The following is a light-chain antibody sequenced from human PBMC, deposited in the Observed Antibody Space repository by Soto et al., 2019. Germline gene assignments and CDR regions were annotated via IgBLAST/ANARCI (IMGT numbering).Light chain of an antibody. Sequence: DIQMTQSPSSLSASVGDRVTITCRASQTISSYVNWYQQKPGKAPKLLISAASTLHTGVPSRFSGSGSGTDFTLTINSLQPEAFATYYCQQSYTTPFTFGGGTKVEIK. V-gene: IGKV1-39*01. CDR1: QTISSY. J-gene: IGKJ4*01. CDR2: AAS. CDR3: QQSYTTPFT.